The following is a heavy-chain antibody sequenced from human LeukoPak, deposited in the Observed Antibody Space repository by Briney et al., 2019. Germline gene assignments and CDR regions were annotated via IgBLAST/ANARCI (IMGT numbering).Heavy chain of an antibody. CDR1: GFTFSDHA. CDR3: ARQKESHGNFDY. J-gene: IGHJ4*02. D-gene: IGHD1-26*01. CDR2: IGIAGDT. V-gene: IGHV3-13*01. Sequence: GGSLRLSCAASGFTFSDHAMHWVRQATGKGLEWVSAIGIAGDTFYPGSVKGRFTISRENAKNSLYLQMNSLRAEDTAVYYCARQKESHGNFDYWGQGTLVTVSS.